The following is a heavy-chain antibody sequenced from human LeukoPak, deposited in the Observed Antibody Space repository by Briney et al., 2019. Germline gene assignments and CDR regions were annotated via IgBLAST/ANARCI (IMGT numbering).Heavy chain of an antibody. CDR3: ARAMDV. CDR2: IKQDGSEK. J-gene: IGHJ6*02. V-gene: IGHV3-7*03. Sequence: GSLRLSCAASGFTFSNYWMNWVRQAPGKGLEWVANIKQDGSEKYYVESVKGRFTISRDNAKNSLYLQMNTLRAEDTAVYYCARAMDVWGQGTTVTVSS. CDR1: GFTFSNYW.